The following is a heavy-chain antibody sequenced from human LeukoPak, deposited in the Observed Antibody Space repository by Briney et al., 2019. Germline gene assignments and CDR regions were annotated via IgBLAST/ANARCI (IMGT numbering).Heavy chain of an antibody. J-gene: IGHJ2*01. V-gene: IGHV3-11*04. CDR3: AREVTMLTSDYYFDL. D-gene: IGHD4-17*01. CDR2: ISSSGFTI. Sequence: GGSLRLSCAASGFTFSDYYMSWISQAPGKGLEWVSCISSSGFTIYYADSLKGRFTISRDNAKKSLYLQMDSLRVDDTALYYCAREVTMLTSDYYFDLWGRGTLVTVSS. CDR1: GFTFSDYY.